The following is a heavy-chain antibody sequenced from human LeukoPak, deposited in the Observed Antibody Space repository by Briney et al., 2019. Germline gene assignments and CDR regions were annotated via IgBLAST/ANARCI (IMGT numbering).Heavy chain of an antibody. V-gene: IGHV4-59*01. CDR1: GGSISSYY. CDR2: IYYSGST. CDR3: ARVDSSSGYFDF. D-gene: IGHD6-6*01. J-gene: IGHJ4*02. Sequence: SETLSLTCTVSGGSISSYYWSWIRQPPGKGLEWIGYIYYSGSTNYNPSLKSRVTISVDTSKNQFSLKLSSVTAADTAVYYCARVDSSSGYFDFWGQGTLVTVSS.